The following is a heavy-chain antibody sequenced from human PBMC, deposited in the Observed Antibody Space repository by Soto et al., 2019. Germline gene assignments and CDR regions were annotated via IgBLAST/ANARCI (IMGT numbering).Heavy chain of an antibody. D-gene: IGHD2-15*01. Sequence: SETLSLTCAVYGGSFSGYSWSWIRQPPGKGLEWIGEINHSGGTNYNPSLKSRVTISVDTSKNQFSLKLSSVTAADTAVYYCARGGRYFSGGSCYHDYWGQGTLVTVSS. CDR1: GGSFSGYS. V-gene: IGHV4-34*01. CDR2: INHSGGT. CDR3: ARGGRYFSGGSCYHDY. J-gene: IGHJ4*02.